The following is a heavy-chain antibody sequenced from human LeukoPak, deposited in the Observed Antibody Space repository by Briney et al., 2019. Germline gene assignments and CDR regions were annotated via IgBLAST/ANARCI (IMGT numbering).Heavy chain of an antibody. J-gene: IGHJ4*02. Sequence: GGSLRLSYAASGFIFSDHYMDWVRQAPGKGLEWIGRAKNKVNSYTTLYAASVEGRFTISRDDSKNSLYLQMNSLRTEDTAVYYCAREQGTYYYDSSGYFDYWGQGTLVTVSS. V-gene: IGHV3-72*01. CDR2: AKNKVNSYTT. CDR3: AREQGTYYYDSSGYFDY. CDR1: GFIFSDHY. D-gene: IGHD3-22*01.